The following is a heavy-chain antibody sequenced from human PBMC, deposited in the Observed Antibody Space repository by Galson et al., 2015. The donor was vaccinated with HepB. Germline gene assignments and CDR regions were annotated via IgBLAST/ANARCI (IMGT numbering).Heavy chain of an antibody. J-gene: IGHJ6*02. V-gene: IGHV1-2*04. CDR1: GYTFTGYY. CDR2: INPNSGGT. CDR3: ARGGSFRGGGYYYGMDV. D-gene: IGHD3-16*02. Sequence: SVKVSCKASGYTFTGYYMHWVRQAPGQGLEWMGWINPNSGGTNYAQKFQGWVTMTRDTSISTAYMELSRLRSDDTAVYYCARGGSFRGGGYYYGMDVWGQGTTVTVSS.